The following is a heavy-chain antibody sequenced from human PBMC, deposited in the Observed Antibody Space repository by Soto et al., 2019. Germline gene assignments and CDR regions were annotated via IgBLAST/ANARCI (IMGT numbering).Heavy chain of an antibody. CDR2: INHSGST. V-gene: IGHV4-34*01. CDR3: ARGPRYNWKTGFDF. D-gene: IGHD1-20*01. Sequence: QVQLQQWGAGLLKPSETLSLTCAVYGGSFSGYYWSWIRQPPGKGLEWIGEINHSGSTNYNPSLKNRVTISVDTSKNQFSLKLSSVAAADTAGDYCARGPRYNWKTGFDFWGQGTLVTVSS. J-gene: IGHJ4*02. CDR1: GGSFSGYY.